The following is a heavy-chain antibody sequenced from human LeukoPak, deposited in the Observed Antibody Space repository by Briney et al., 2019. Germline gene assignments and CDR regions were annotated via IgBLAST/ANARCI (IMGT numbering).Heavy chain of an antibody. CDR3: AKAAGTEDYYYGMDV. CDR1: GFTFSSYA. J-gene: IGHJ6*02. D-gene: IGHD6-19*01. V-gene: IGHV3-21*01. CDR2: ISSSSSYI. Sequence: GGSLRLSCAASGFTFSSYAMSWVRQAPGKGLEWVSSISSSSSYIYYADSVKGRFTISRDNAKNSLYLQMNSLRAEDTAVYYCAKAAGTEDYYYGMDVWGQGTTVTVSS.